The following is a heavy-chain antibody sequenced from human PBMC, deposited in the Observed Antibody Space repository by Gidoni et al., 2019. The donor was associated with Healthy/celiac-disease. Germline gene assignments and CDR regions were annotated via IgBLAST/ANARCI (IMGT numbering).Heavy chain of an antibody. J-gene: IGHJ5*02. CDR1: GGSFSGYY. CDR2: INHSGST. V-gene: IGHV4-34*01. D-gene: IGHD3-10*01. CDR3: ARGGPRYYYGSGSYTNWFDP. Sequence: QVQLQQWGAGLLKPSETLSLTCAVYGGSFSGYYWSWLRQPPGKGLEWIGEINHSGSTNYNPSLKSRVTISVDTSKNQFSLKLSSVTAADTAVYYCARGGPRYYYGSGSYTNWFDPWGQGTLVTVSS.